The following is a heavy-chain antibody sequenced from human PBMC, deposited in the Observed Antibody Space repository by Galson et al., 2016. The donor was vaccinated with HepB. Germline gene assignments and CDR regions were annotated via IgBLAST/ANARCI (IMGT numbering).Heavy chain of an antibody. CDR3: VGGNSGTYGMLAY. D-gene: IGHD3-10*01. CDR2: MSSDGGTA. Sequence: SLRLSCAASGFTFSAYAMHWVRQAPGKGLEYVSAMSSDGGTAYYADSVKGRFTISRDNSKKTLYLLMSSLRPEDTAVYYYVGGNSGTYGMLAYWGQGTLVTVSP. J-gene: IGHJ4*02. V-gene: IGHV3-64D*06. CDR1: GFTFSAYA.